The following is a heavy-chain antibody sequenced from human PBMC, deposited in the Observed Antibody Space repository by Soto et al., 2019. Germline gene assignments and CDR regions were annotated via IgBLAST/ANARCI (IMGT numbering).Heavy chain of an antibody. J-gene: IGHJ4*02. V-gene: IGHV3-23*01. Sequence: GGSLRLSWAASGFGFSSYAMSGVRQTPGKGLEWVSTFSGGDSSTYYADSVKGRFTISRDNSKNTLYLQMNSLRAEDTAIYFCARQSSGYTSSWSFDYWGQGALVTVSS. CDR1: GFGFSSYA. CDR2: FSGGDSST. CDR3: ARQSSGYTSSWSFDY. D-gene: IGHD6-13*01.